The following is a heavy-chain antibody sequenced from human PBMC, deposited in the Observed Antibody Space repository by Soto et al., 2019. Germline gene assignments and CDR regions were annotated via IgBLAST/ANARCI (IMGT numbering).Heavy chain of an antibody. Sequence: SGGSLRLSCAASEFTFSNYWMYWVRQAPGKGLVWVSRINSDGSSTSYADSVKGRFTISRDNAKNTLYLQMNSLRAEDTAVYYCARSPSSGWYYFDYWGQGTLVTVSS. CDR3: ARSPSSGWYYFDY. CDR1: EFTFSNYW. CDR2: INSDGSST. V-gene: IGHV3-74*01. D-gene: IGHD6-19*01. J-gene: IGHJ4*02.